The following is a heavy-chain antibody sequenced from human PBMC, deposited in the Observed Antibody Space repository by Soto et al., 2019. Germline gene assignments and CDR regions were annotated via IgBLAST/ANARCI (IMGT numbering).Heavy chain of an antibody. CDR2: INWNGRST. D-gene: IGHD2-2*02. J-gene: IGHJ4*02. CDR3: ARCSSTSCYIMASFDY. Sequence: EVQLVESGGGVVRPGGSLRLSCAASGFTFDDYAMSWVRQAPGKGLEWVAGINWNGRSTTYADSLKGRFTISRDNAKNSLDLQIHRLRAEDTALYFCARCSSTSCYIMASFDYWGQGTLVTVSS. V-gene: IGHV3-20*04. CDR1: GFTFDDYA.